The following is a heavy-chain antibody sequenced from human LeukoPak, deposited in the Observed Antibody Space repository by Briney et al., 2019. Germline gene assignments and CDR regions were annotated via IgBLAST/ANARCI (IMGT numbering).Heavy chain of an antibody. CDR3: ARSLWPEDY. CDR2: INQDGTGK. D-gene: IGHD3-16*01. V-gene: IGHV3-7*01. CDR1: GFTFSDFY. J-gene: IGHJ4*02. Sequence: PGGSLRLSCAASGFTFSDFYISWVRESPGKGLEWVASINQDGTGKYYVASVKGRFTISRDNAKKSVWLQMTSLRADDTAAYYCARSLWPEDYWGQGTLVTVSS.